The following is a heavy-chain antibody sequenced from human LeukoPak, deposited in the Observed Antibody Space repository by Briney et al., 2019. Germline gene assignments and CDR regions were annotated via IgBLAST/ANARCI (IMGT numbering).Heavy chain of an antibody. J-gene: IGHJ4*02. CDR3: AGDSSARPLEY. CDR2: TYYNSKWYN. D-gene: IGHD6-6*01. V-gene: IGHV6-1*01. Sequence: SQTLSLTCAISGDIVSSNSAAWYWIRQSPSRGLEWLGRTYYNSKWYNDYAVSVKSRITINPDTSKNQFSLHLNSVTPEDTAVYYCAGDSSARPLEYWGQGTLVTVSS. CDR1: GDIVSSNSAA.